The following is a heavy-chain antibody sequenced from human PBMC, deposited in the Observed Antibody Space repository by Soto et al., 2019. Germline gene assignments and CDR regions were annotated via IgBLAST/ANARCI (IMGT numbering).Heavy chain of an antibody. CDR3: VRGADRYKCGF. V-gene: IGHV4-31*03. CDR2: VHYSGTI. Sequence: QVQVQESGPGLVKPSQTLSLTCTVSGDSIINGSYYWTWIRQHPGKGLEWIGHVHYSGTIYYNPSLRSRVTMSVDTSKNQVSLELSSVAVADTAVYYCVRGADRYKCGFWGQGTLVTVSS. D-gene: IGHD2-21*02. J-gene: IGHJ4*02. CDR1: GDSIINGSYY.